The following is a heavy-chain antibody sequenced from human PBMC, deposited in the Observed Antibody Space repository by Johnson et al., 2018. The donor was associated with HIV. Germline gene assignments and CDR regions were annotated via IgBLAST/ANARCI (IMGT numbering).Heavy chain of an antibody. Sequence: QVQLVESGGGLVQPGGSLRLSCAASGFTVSSNYMSWVRQAPGKGLEWVSYISSSGNTIYYADSVKDRVTISRDNAKKSLYLQMNSLRAEDTAVYYCARDKGRGAFDIWGQGTMVTVSS. D-gene: IGHD3-10*01. CDR1: GFTVSSNY. J-gene: IGHJ3*02. V-gene: IGHV3-11*04. CDR3: ARDKGRGAFDI. CDR2: ISSSGNTI.